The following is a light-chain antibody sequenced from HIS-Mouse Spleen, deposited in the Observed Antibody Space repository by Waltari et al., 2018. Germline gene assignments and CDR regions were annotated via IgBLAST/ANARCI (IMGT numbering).Light chain of an antibody. Sequence: QLVLTQSPSASASLGASVKLTCTLSSGHGSYAIAWHQQQPEKGPRYLMKLNSDGSHSKGDGIPDRFSGSSSGAERYLTISSLQSEDEADYYCQTWGTGIGVFGSGTKVTVL. CDR3: QTWGTGIGV. CDR2: LNSDGSH. CDR1: SGHGSYA. V-gene: IGLV4-69*01. J-gene: IGLJ6*01.